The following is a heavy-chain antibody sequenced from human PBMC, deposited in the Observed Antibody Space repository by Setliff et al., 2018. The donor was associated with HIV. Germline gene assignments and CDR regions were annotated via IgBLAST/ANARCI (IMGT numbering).Heavy chain of an antibody. V-gene: IGHV4-61*01. CDR2: IYYSGST. CDR1: GGSVGSGSYY. Sequence: KSSETLSLTCTVSGGSVGSGSYYWSWIRQSPGKGLEWIGYIYYSGSTTYNPTLKSRVTMSIDTSKNQFSLKVRSVSAADTAIYYCARSIHGGGSEPFDTWGQGILVTVSS. J-gene: IGHJ5*02. D-gene: IGHD3-10*01. CDR3: ARSIHGGGSEPFDT.